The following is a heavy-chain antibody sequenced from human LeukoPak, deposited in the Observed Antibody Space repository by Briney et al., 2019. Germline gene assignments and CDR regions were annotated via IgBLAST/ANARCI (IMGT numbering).Heavy chain of an antibody. D-gene: IGHD3-22*01. V-gene: IGHV3-23*01. CDR1: GFTFSSYA. J-gene: IGHJ4*02. CDR2: ISGSGGST. Sequence: GGSLRLSCAASGFTFSSYAMSWVRQAPGKGLEWLSAISGSGGSTYYADSVKGRFTISRDNSKNTLYLQMNSLRAEDTAVYYCAKDTYYYDSSGYYDYWGQGTLVTVSS. CDR3: AKDTYYYDSSGYYDY.